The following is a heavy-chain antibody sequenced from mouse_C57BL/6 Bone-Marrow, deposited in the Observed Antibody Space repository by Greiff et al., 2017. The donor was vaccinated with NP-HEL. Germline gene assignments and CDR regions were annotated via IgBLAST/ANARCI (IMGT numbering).Heavy chain of an antibody. Sequence: VQLQQSGAELARPGASVKMSCKASGYTFTSYTMHWVKQRPGQGLEWIGYINPSSGYPKYNQKFKDKATLTADKSSSTAYMQLSSLTSEDSAVYYCARPITTVVATEPYYFDYWGQGTTLTVSS. CDR2: INPSSGYP. CDR1: GYTFTSYT. V-gene: IGHV1-4*01. J-gene: IGHJ2*01. CDR3: ARPITTVVATEPYYFDY. D-gene: IGHD1-1*01.